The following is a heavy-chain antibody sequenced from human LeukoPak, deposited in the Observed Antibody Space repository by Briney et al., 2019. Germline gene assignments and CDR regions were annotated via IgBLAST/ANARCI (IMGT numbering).Heavy chain of an antibody. CDR2: IYTSGST. D-gene: IGHD3-9*01. J-gene: IGHJ6*03. CDR3: ARDSVLRYFDWLPYYYYYYYMDV. Sequence: SETLSLTCTVSGGSISSYYWSWIRQPAGKGLEWIGRIYTSGSTNYNPSLKSRVTMSVDTSKNQFSLKLSSVTAADTAVYYCARDSVLRYFDWLPYYYYYYYMDVWGKGTTVTISS. V-gene: IGHV4-4*07. CDR1: GGSISSYY.